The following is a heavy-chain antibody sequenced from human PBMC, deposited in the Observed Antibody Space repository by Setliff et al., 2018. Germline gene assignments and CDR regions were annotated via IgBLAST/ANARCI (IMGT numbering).Heavy chain of an antibody. V-gene: IGHV1-46*01. D-gene: IGHD3-22*01. CDR3: ARDVFPYHYEGAFDI. CDR2: INPSSGRT. J-gene: IGHJ3*02. Sequence: ASVKVSCKASGYTFTSHYMHWVRRAPGLGLEWMGTINPSSGRTSYAQKFQGRVTMTRDTSTSTVYMDMSSLRSEDTAVYYCARDVFPYHYEGAFDIWGQGTMGTVSS. CDR1: GYTFTSHY.